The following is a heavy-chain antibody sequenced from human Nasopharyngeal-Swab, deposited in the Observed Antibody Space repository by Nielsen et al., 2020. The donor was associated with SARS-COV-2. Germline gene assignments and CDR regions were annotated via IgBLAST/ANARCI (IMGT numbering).Heavy chain of an antibody. CDR2: IKQDGSEK. J-gene: IGHJ6*02. V-gene: IGHV3-7*02. CDR3: ASNLEWLLSHYYYGMDV. Sequence: GESLKISFSASGFTFSSHWMSWVRQAPGKGLEWVANIKQDGSEKYYVDSVKGRFTISRDNAKNSLYLQMNSLRAEDTAVYYCASNLEWLLSHYYYGMDVWGQGTTVTVSS. CDR1: GFTFSSHW. D-gene: IGHD3-3*01.